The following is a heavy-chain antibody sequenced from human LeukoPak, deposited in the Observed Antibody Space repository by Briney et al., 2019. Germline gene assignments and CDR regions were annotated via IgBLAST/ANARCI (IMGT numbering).Heavy chain of an antibody. Sequence: PGGSLRLSCAASAFTFSSYWMSWARQAPGKGREWVANIKQDGSEKYHMVSGKGRFTISRANTKNSLYLRMISLQAEHTAVYYCATAIPHCSSTSCYAAYYYYYMDVWGKGTTVTVSS. CDR1: AFTFSSYW. CDR3: ATAIPHCSSTSCYAAYYYYYMDV. J-gene: IGHJ6*03. CDR2: IKQDGSEK. D-gene: IGHD2-2*01. V-gene: IGHV3-7*01.